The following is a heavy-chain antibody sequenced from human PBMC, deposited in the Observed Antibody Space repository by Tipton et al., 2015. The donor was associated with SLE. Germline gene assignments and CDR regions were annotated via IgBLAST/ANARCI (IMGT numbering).Heavy chain of an antibody. J-gene: IGHJ3*02. Sequence: TLSLTSTVSGGSITNHYWNWIRQPPGKGLEWIGYIHYSGTTHDNPSLKSRVTMSVDMSKNQFSLRLTSVTAADTAVYYCARTLGAIAHTVYDAFDIWGQGKMVTVSS. D-gene: IGHD1-26*01. CDR2: IHYSGTT. CDR1: GGSITNHY. CDR3: ARTLGAIAHTVYDAFDI. V-gene: IGHV4-59*11.